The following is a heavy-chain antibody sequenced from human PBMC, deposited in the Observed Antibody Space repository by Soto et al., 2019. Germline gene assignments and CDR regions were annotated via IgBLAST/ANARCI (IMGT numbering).Heavy chain of an antibody. V-gene: IGHV1-58*01. J-gene: IGHJ6*02. D-gene: IGHD6-25*01. CDR1: GFTFTSSA. CDR3: AADTSPRLHGMDV. Sequence: QMQLVQSGPEVKKPGTSVKVSCKASGFTFTSSAVQWVRQARGQRLEWIGWIVVGSGNTNYAQKFQERVTITRDMSTSTAYMELSSLRSEDTAVYYCAADTSPRLHGMDVWGQGTTVTVSS. CDR2: IVVGSGNT.